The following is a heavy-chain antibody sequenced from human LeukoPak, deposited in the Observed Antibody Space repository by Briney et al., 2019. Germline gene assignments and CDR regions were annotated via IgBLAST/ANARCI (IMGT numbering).Heavy chain of an antibody. CDR2: IKQDGSEK. CDR3: TNSYGLLEAFDI. D-gene: IGHD5-18*01. Sequence: PGRSLRLSCAASGFTFSSYWMSWVRQAPGKGLEWVANIKQDGSEKYYVDSVKGRFTISRDNAKNSLYLQMNSLRAEDTAVYYCTNSYGLLEAFDIWGQGTMVTVSS. V-gene: IGHV3-7*01. CDR1: GFTFSSYW. J-gene: IGHJ3*02.